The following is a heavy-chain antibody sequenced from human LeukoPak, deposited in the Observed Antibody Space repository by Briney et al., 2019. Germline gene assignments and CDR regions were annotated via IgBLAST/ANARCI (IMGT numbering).Heavy chain of an antibody. CDR1: GFTFSSYS. D-gene: IGHD6-6*01. J-gene: IGHJ6*03. Sequence: GGSLRLSCAASGFTFSSYSMNWVRQAPGKGLEWVSAISGSGGSTYYADSVKGRFTISRDNSKNTLYLQMNSLRAEDTAVYYCATYSSSSADYYYYVDVWGKGTTVTVSS. V-gene: IGHV3-23*01. CDR2: ISGSGGST. CDR3: ATYSSSSADYYYYVDV.